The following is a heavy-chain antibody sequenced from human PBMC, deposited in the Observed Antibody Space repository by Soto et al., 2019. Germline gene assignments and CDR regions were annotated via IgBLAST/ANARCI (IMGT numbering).Heavy chain of an antibody. V-gene: IGHV3-21*02. D-gene: IGHD1-26*01. CDR1: GFNFNTYS. Sequence: EVRLVESGGGLVKPGGSLRVSCAASGFNFNTYSMNWFRQAPGKGLERVSFISTSGGYKYYADSVRGRFTISRDNAKKSVYLEMNSLTADDTAVYYCAGERSALPGARDAMDVWGQGTTVTVSS. J-gene: IGHJ6*02. CDR2: ISTSGGYK. CDR3: AGERSALPGARDAMDV.